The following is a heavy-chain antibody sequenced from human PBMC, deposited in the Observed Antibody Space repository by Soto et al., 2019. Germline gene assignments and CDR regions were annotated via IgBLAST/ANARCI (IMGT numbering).Heavy chain of an antibody. D-gene: IGHD3-10*01. CDR3: ARRTYGSGSYYQANWFDP. CDR1: GGSISSSSYY. J-gene: IGHJ5*02. V-gene: IGHV4-39*01. CDR2: IYYSGST. Sequence: QLQLQESGPGLVKPSETLSLTCTVSGGSISSSSYYWGWIRQPPGKGLEWIGSIYYSGSTYYNPSLKSRVTISVDTSKNQFSLKLSSVTAADTAVYYCARRTYGSGSYYQANWFDPWGQGTLVTVSS.